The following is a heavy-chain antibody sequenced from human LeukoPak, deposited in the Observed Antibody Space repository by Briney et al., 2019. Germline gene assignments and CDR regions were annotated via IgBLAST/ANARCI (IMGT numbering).Heavy chain of an antibody. CDR2: ISAYNGNT. V-gene: IGHV1-18*01. CDR3: ARVPSGGPFDY. CDR1: GYSFTSYG. Sequence: ASVTVSCKASGYSFTSYGITWVRQAPGQGLEWMGWISAYNGNTNYARRLQGRVTMTTDTSTSTAYMELRSLTSDDTAVYYCARVPSGGPFDYWGQGTLVTVSS. D-gene: IGHD2-15*01. J-gene: IGHJ4*02.